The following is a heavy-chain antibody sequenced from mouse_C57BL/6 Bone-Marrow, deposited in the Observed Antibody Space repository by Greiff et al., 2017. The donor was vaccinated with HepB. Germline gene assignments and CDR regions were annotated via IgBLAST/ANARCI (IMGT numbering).Heavy chain of an antibody. Sequence: QVQLQQPGAELVKPGASVKLSCKASGYTFTSYWMHWVKQRTGRGLEWIGRIDPNSGGTKYNEKFKGQATLTVDKPSSTAYMQLSSLTSEDSAVYYCARGGTTVVATDYFDYWGQGTTLTVSS. CDR3: ARGGTTVVATDYFDY. CDR2: IDPNSGGT. D-gene: IGHD1-1*01. V-gene: IGHV1-72*01. CDR1: GYTFTSYW. J-gene: IGHJ2*01.